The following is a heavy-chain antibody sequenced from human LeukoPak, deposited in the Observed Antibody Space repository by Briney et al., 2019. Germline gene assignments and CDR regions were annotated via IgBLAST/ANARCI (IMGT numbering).Heavy chain of an antibody. V-gene: IGHV4-39*07. CDR2: IYYSGST. Sequence: SETLSLTCTVSGGSISSSSYYWGWIRQPSGKGLEWIGSIYYSGSTYYNPSLKSRVTISVDTSKNQFSLKLSSVTAADTAVYYCASGLYNWDYYYYYMDVWGKGTTVTVSS. D-gene: IGHD1-20*01. J-gene: IGHJ6*03. CDR1: GGSISSSSYY. CDR3: ASGLYNWDYYYYYMDV.